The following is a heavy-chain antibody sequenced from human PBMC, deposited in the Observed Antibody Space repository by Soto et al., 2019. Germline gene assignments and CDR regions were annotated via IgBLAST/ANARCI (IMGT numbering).Heavy chain of an antibody. J-gene: IGHJ3*02. D-gene: IGHD5-12*01. V-gene: IGHV4-4*02. CDR2: IYHSGST. CDR1: GGSISSTNW. Sequence: SETLSLTSSVSGGSISSTNWWSLFRQPPGKGLEWIGEIYHSGSTDYNPSLKSRVTISVDKSKNHFSLKLTSVTAADMAVYYCARKGGYSGYYAXDIWGQGTMVT. CDR3: ARKGGYSGYYAXDI.